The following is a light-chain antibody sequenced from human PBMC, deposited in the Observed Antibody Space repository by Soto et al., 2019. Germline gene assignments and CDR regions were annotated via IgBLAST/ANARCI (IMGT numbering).Light chain of an antibody. CDR3: QQYNSYSALT. J-gene: IGKJ4*01. V-gene: IGKV1-5*03. CDR2: KAS. CDR1: QSISSW. Sequence: DIPMTQSPSTLSASVGDRVTITCRASQSISSWLAWYQQKPGKAPKLLIYKASSLESGVPSRFSGSGSGTEFTLTISSLQPDDFATYYCQQYNSYSALTFGGGTKVELK.